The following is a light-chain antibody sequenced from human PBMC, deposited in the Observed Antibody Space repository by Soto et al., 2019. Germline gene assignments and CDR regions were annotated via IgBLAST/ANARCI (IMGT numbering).Light chain of an antibody. CDR2: AAF. J-gene: IGKJ1*01. CDR1: EDVSTN. V-gene: IGKV3-15*01. Sequence: EVVMTQSPAFLSASPGEKATLSCRASEDVSTNLAWYQQKPGQAPRLLIYAAFTRATGIPVRFSGGVSETGFTLTINSLQPEDFAIYYCQQYNKRPPWTFGQGTKVEVK. CDR3: QQYNKRPPWT.